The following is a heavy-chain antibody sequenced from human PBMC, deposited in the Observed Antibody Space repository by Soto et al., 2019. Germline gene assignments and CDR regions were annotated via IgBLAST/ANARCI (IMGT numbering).Heavy chain of an antibody. CDR3: ASQAGSSGDLFDY. CDR1: GYTFTGYY. D-gene: IGHD6-6*01. CDR2: INPNSGGT. J-gene: IGHJ4*02. V-gene: IGHV1-2*02. Sequence: ASVKVSCKASGYTFTGYYMHWVRQAPGQGLEWMGWINPNSGGTNYAQKFQGRVTMTRDTSISTAYMELGRLRSDDTAVYYCASQAGSSGDLFDYWGQGTLVTVSS.